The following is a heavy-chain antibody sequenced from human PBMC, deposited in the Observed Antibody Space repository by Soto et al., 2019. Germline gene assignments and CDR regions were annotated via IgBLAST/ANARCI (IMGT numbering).Heavy chain of an antibody. CDR3: ARDLGYCSSTSCPRDAFDI. D-gene: IGHD2-2*01. J-gene: IGHJ3*02. CDR1: GYTFTGYY. Sequence: ASVKVSCKASGYTFTGYYMHWVRQAPGQGLEWMGWINPNSGGTNYAQKFQGWVTMTRDTSISTAYMELSRLRSDDAAVYYCARDLGYCSSTSCPRDAFDIWGQGTMVTVSS. CDR2: INPNSGGT. V-gene: IGHV1-2*04.